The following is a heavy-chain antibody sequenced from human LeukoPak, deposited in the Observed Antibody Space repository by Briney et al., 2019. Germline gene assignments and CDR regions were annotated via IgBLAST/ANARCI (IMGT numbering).Heavy chain of an antibody. CDR3: ARVRPYMVRGVITSAYYYYGMDV. CDR2: IGTAGDT. Sequence: GGSLRLSCAASGFTFSSYDMHWVRQATGKGLEWVSAIGTAGDTYYPGSVKGRFTISRENAKNSLHLQMNSLRAGDTAVYYCARVRPYMVRGVITSAYYYYGMDVWGQGTTVTVSS. CDR1: GFTFSSYD. D-gene: IGHD3-10*01. J-gene: IGHJ6*02. V-gene: IGHV3-13*04.